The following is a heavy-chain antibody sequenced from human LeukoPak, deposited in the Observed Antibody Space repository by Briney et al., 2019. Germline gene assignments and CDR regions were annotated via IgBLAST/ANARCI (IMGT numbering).Heavy chain of an antibody. CDR2: IYSGGNT. Sequence: PGGSLRLSCAASGVTVSSNYMNWVRQAPGKGLEWVSIIYSGGNTYHADSVKGRFTISRDNSKNTLYLQMNGLRAEDTAVYYCARQQDTTNPGYWGQGTLVTVSS. D-gene: IGHD5-18*01. CDR3: ARQQDTTNPGY. J-gene: IGHJ4*02. V-gene: IGHV3-66*04. CDR1: GVTVSSNY.